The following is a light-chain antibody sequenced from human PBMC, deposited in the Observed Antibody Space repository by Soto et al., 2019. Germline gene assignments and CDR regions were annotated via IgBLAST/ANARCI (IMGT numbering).Light chain of an antibody. V-gene: IGKV1-9*01. J-gene: IGKJ4*01. Sequence: DIQLTQSPSFLSASVGDRVTITCRASQDITNYLAWYLQEPGKAPKLLISGASTLQSGVPSRFSGSGSATALIRTVRAVQPEDFATYYCHQYNAKQHTFGGGTKVVIK. CDR2: GAS. CDR3: HQYNAKQHT. CDR1: QDITNY.